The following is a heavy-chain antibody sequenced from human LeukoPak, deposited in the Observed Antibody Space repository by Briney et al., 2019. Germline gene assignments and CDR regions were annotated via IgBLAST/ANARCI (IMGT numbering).Heavy chain of an antibody. CDR3: VRRAPGFSSGWLDY. J-gene: IGHJ4*02. CDR1: GFTFTTYA. CDR2: ISSSGGST. Sequence: GGSLRLSCAASGFTFTTYAMHWVRQAPGKGLEYVSAISSSGGSTFYANSVKGRFTISRDNLKNTLYLQMGSLRAEDMALYYCVRRAPGFSSGWLDYWGQGTLVTVSS. V-gene: IGHV3-64*01. D-gene: IGHD6-19*01.